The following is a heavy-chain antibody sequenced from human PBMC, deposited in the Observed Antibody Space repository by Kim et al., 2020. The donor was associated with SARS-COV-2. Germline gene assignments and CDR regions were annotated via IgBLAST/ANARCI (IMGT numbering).Heavy chain of an antibody. J-gene: IGHJ4*02. CDR3: ARGRTKYGDLDY. V-gene: IGHV4-34*01. D-gene: IGHD4-17*01. CDR1: GGSFSCYY. Sequence: SETLSLTCAVYGGSFSCYYWSWIRQPPGKGLEWIGEINHSGSTNYNPSLKSRVTISVDTSKNQFSLKLSSVTAADTAVYYCARGRTKYGDLDYWGQGTLV. CDR2: INHSGST.